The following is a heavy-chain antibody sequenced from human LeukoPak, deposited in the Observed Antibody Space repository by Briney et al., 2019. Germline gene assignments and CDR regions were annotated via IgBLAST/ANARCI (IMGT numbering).Heavy chain of an antibody. CDR2: IYYSGST. CDR3: ARWYSNKGWFDP. CDR1: GGSISSSTYH. J-gene: IGHJ5*02. D-gene: IGHD6-13*01. V-gene: IGHV4-39*07. Sequence: SETLSLTCTVSGGSISSSTYHWGWIRQPPGKGLEWIGSIYYSGSTYNNAPLQSRVTISQDTSKNQFSLKLSSVTAADTAVYYCARWYSNKGWFDPWGQGTLVTVSS.